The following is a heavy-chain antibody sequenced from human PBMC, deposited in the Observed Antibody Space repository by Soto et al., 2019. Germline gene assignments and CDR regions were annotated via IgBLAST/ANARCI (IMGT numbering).Heavy chain of an antibody. CDR1: GDTFSSYT. J-gene: IGHJ1*01. CDR2: LIPLLDLA. CDR3: AGLGSGWQSEYFDN. V-gene: IGHV1-69*02. D-gene: IGHD6-19*01. Sequence: VQLVQSGADVKKPGSSVKVSCKAYGDTFSSYTINWVRQAPGQGLEWMGRLIPLLDLANYTQKFQGRVTITADKSTNTAYMELANLRSEDTAVYYYAGLGSGWQSEYFDNWGQGTLVTVSS.